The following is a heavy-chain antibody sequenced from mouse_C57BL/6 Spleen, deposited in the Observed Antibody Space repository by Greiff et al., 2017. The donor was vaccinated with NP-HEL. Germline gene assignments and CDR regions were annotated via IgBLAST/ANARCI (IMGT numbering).Heavy chain of an antibody. D-gene: IGHD2-14*01. Sequence: EVQLVESEGGLVQPGSSMKLSCTASGFTFSDYYMAWVRQVPEKGLEWVANINYDGSSTYYLDSLKSRFIISRDNAKNILYLQMSSLKSEDTATYYCAAKRVRYWYFDVWGTGTTVTVSS. CDR3: AAKRVRYWYFDV. V-gene: IGHV5-16*01. CDR1: GFTFSDYY. J-gene: IGHJ1*03. CDR2: INYDGSST.